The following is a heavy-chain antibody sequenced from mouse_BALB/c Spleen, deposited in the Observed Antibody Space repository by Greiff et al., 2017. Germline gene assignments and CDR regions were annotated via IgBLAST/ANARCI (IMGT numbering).Heavy chain of an antibody. CDR3: ARWDIYSDY. J-gene: IGHJ2*01. CDR2: INPSTGYT. V-gene: IGHV1-7*01. CDR1: GYTFTSYW. D-gene: IGHD3-3*01. Sequence: VQLQQSGAELAKPGASVKMSCKASGYTFTSYWMHWVKQRPGQGLEWIGYINPSTGYTEYNQKFKDKATLTADKSSSTAYMQLSSLTSEDSAVYYCARWDIYSDYWGQGTTLTVSS.